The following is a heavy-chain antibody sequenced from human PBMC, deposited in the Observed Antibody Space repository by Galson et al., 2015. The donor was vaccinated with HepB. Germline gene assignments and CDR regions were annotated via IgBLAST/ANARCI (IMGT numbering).Heavy chain of an antibody. CDR2: IRYDGSNK. Sequence: SLRLSCAASGFTFSSYGMHWVRQAPGKGLEWVAFIRYDGSNKYYADSVKGRFTISRDNSKNTLYLQMNSLRAEDTAVYYCAKGRGGPYNWNDVSGMDVWGQGTTVTVSS. CDR3: AKGRGGPYNWNDVSGMDV. V-gene: IGHV3-30*02. D-gene: IGHD1-20*01. J-gene: IGHJ6*02. CDR1: GFTFSSYG.